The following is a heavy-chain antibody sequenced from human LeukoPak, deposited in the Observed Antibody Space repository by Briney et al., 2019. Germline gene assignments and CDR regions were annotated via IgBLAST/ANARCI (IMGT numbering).Heavy chain of an antibody. D-gene: IGHD3-22*01. J-gene: IGHJ3*02. CDR3: ARLLDNDNSGDPDTFDM. CDR2: VHYSGKT. CDR1: GGSISGHY. Sequence: PSETLSLTCAVSGGSISGHYWSWIRQPPGKTLHWIGYVHYSGKTYCSPSLRSRVTISVDASNNHFSLKLTSVTAADTAVYYCARLLDNDNSGDPDTFDMWGQGTMVTVSA. V-gene: IGHV4-59*11.